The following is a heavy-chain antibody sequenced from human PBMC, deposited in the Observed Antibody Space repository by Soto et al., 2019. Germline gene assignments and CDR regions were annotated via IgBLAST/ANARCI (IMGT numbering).Heavy chain of an antibody. Sequence: QVQLVQSGAEVKKPGASVKVSCKASGYIFTSYGISWVRQAPGQGLEWMGWISAYNGNTNYAQKLQGRVTMTTDTAPSTAHVELMRLRADDTGLYYCAGVVYYYDRSGYCDYWGQGTLVTVSS. V-gene: IGHV1-18*01. J-gene: IGHJ4*02. D-gene: IGHD3-22*01. CDR1: GYIFTSYG. CDR2: ISAYNGNT. CDR3: AGVVYYYDRSGYCDY.